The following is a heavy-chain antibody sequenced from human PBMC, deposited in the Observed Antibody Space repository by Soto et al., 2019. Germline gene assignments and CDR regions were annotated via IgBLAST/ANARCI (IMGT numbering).Heavy chain of an antibody. D-gene: IGHD6-13*01. J-gene: IGHJ4*02. CDR3: ARAPVGEGYSSPPEV. Sequence: QVQLVQSGAEVKKPGSSVTVSCKASGGTFSSYAISWVRQAPGQGLEWMGGIIPIFGTANYAQKFQGRVTITADKSTSTAYMELSSLRSEDTAVYYCARAPVGEGYSSPPEVWGQGTLVTVSS. CDR1: GGTFSSYA. CDR2: IIPIFGTA. V-gene: IGHV1-69*06.